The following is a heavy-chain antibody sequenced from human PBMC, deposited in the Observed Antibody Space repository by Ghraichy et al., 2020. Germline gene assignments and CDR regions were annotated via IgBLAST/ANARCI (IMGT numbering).Heavy chain of an antibody. Sequence: SVKVSCKASGFTFTSSAVQWVRQARGQRLEWIGWIVVGSGNTNYAQKFQERVTITRDMSTSTAYMELSSLRSEDTAVYYCAASTIGSYYYGMDVWGQGTTVTVSS. D-gene: IGHD5/OR15-5a*01. J-gene: IGHJ6*02. CDR2: IVVGSGNT. V-gene: IGHV1-58*01. CDR3: AASTIGSYYYGMDV. CDR1: GFTFTSSA.